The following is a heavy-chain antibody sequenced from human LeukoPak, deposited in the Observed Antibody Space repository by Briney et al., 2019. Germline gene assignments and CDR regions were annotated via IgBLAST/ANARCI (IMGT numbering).Heavy chain of an antibody. V-gene: IGHV1-69*01. CDR1: GGTFSSYA. CDR2: IIPIFGTA. CDR3: ARDDFWSGYHSY. D-gene: IGHD3-3*01. J-gene: IGHJ4*02. Sequence: SVKVSCKASGGTFSSYAISWVRQAPGQGLEWMGGIIPIFGTANYAQKFQGRVTITADESTSTAYMELSSLRSEDTAEYYCARDDFWSGYHSYWGQGTLVTVSS.